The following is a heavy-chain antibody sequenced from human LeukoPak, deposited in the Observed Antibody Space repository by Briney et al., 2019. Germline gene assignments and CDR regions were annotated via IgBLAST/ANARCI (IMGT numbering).Heavy chain of an antibody. CDR1: GFTFSSYA. V-gene: IGHV3-23*01. J-gene: IGHJ4*02. D-gene: IGHD3-22*01. Sequence: PGGSLRLSCAASGFTFSSYAMSWVRQAPGKGLEWVSAISGSGGSTYYADSVKGRFTISRDNSKNTLYLQMNSLRAEDTAVYYCAKSGVGFRWVITSLEDWGQGTLVTVSS. CDR2: ISGSGGST. CDR3: AKSGVGFRWVITSLED.